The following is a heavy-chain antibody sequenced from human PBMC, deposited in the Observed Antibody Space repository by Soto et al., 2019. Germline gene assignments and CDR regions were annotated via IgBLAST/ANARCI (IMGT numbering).Heavy chain of an antibody. V-gene: IGHV3-23*01. CDR2: ISGRGGST. D-gene: IGHD3-22*01. Sequence: GSLRLSCAASGFTFSSYAMSWVRQAPGKGLEWVSAISGRGGSTYYADSVKGRFTISRDNSKNTLYLQMNSLRAEDTAVYYCAKDQRITMIVVVPFDYWGQGTLVTSPQ. CDR1: GFTFSSYA. J-gene: IGHJ4*02. CDR3: AKDQRITMIVVVPFDY.